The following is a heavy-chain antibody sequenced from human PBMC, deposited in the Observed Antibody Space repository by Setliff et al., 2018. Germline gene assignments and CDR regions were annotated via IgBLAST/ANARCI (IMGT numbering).Heavy chain of an antibody. Sequence: PGESLKISCAASGFTFSSYWMSWVRQAPGKGLEWAANIKQDGSEKYYVDSVKGRFTISRDNAKNSLYLQMNSLRAEDTAVYYCARCRNREINDAFDIWGQGTMVTVSS. CDR3: ARCRNREINDAFDI. J-gene: IGHJ3*02. CDR2: IKQDGSEK. V-gene: IGHV3-7*01. CDR1: GFTFSSYW. D-gene: IGHD1-1*01.